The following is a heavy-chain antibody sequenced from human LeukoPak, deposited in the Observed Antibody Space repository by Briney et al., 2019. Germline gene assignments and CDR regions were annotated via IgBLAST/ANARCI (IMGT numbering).Heavy chain of an antibody. CDR1: GGSIRSSSYY. V-gene: IGHV4-39*01. CDR2: IYYSGST. J-gene: IGHJ4*02. CDR3: TRQVVAVAGTGYFDY. D-gene: IGHD6-19*01. Sequence: SETLSLTCTVSGGSIRSSSYYWGWIRQPPGKGLEWIGSIYYSGSTYYNASLKSRGTISVDTSKNQFSLKLNSVTAADTAVYFCTRQVVAVAGTGYFDYWGQGTLVTVSS.